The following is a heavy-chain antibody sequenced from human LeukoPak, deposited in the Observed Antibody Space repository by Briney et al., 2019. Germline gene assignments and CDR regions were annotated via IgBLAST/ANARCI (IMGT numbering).Heavy chain of an antibody. CDR3: AREAAALRYFDWLPNWFDP. V-gene: IGHV4-61*02. J-gene: IGHJ5*02. CDR2: IYTSGST. D-gene: IGHD3-9*01. CDR1: GGSISSGSYY. Sequence: SETLSLTCTVSGGSISSGSYYWSWIRQPAGKGLEWIGRIYTSGSTNYNPSLKSRVTISVDTSKNQFSLKLSSVTAADTAVYYCAREAAALRYFDWLPNWFDPWGQGTLVTVSS.